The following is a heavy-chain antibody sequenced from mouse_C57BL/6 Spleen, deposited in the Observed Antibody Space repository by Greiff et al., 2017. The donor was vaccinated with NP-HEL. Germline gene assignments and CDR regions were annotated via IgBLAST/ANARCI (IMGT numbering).Heavy chain of an antibody. CDR1: GYTFTSYW. Sequence: QVQLKQPGAELVKPGASVKLSCKASGYTFTSYWMQWVKQRPGQGLEWIGEIDPSDSYTNYNQKFKGKATLTVDTSSSTAYMQLSSLTSEDSAVYYCAREGTTVVEGWYFDVWGTGTTVTVSS. CDR2: IDPSDSYT. V-gene: IGHV1-50*01. CDR3: AREGTTVVEGWYFDV. D-gene: IGHD1-1*01. J-gene: IGHJ1*03.